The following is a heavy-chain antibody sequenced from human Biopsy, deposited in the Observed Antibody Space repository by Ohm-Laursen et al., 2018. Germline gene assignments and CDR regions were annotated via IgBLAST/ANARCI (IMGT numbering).Heavy chain of an antibody. CDR1: AYSFGDHR. CDR2: ISPKSGGT. D-gene: IGHD6-19*01. CDR3: ALQSVAQMKNFDY. V-gene: IGHV1-2*02. J-gene: IGHJ4*02. Sequence: GPSVKVSCKTSAYSFGDHRIHWVRQAPGQGLEWMGWISPKSGGTNYAQKFQGNITMTKNTSMSTAYMEMSRLRSDDTAVYYCALQSVAQMKNFDYWGQGTLVTVSS.